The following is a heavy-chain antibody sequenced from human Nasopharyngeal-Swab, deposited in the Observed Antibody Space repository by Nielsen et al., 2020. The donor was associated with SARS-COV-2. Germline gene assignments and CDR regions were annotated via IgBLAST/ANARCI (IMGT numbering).Heavy chain of an antibody. Sequence: GGSLRLSCAASGFTFSSYSMNWVRQAPGKGLEWVSYISSSSSTMYYADSVKGRFTISRDNAKNSLYLQMNSLRDEDTAVYYCARIVSGYYGSGSLRRNWFDPWGQGTLVTVSS. J-gene: IGHJ5*02. CDR3: ARIVSGYYGSGSLRRNWFDP. CDR2: ISSSSSTM. D-gene: IGHD3-10*01. V-gene: IGHV3-48*02. CDR1: GFTFSSYS.